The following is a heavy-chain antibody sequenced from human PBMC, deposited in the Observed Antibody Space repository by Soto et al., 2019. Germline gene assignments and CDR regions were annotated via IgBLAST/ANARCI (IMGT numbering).Heavy chain of an antibody. V-gene: IGHV3-66*01. D-gene: IGHD3-3*01. Sequence: EVLLVESGGGLVQPGGSLRLSCAASGVTVTSSYMSWVRQAPGKGLECVSLVYSNGATYYADSVKGRFTISRDTFRNTLDLQMNCLRAQDKAVYYCSRDSRLRSVGDYWGQGTLVTVSS. CDR2: VYSNGAT. J-gene: IGHJ4*02. CDR3: SRDSRLRSVGDY. CDR1: GVTVTSSY.